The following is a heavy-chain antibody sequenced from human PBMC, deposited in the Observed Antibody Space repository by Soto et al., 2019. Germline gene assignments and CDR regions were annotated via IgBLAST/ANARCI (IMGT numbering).Heavy chain of an antibody. CDR1: GFTFTNAW. D-gene: IGHD3-22*01. J-gene: IGHJ4*02. Sequence: GGSLRLSCAASGFTFTNAWMSWLRQAPGKGLEWVGRIKRKADGGTTDYAAPVKGRFTISRDDSKNTLFLQMNSLKTEDTAVYYCTTDRRHSSDTHYDSWGKGPLVTVSS. V-gene: IGHV3-15*01. CDR2: IKRKADGGTT. CDR3: TTDRRHSSDTHYDS.